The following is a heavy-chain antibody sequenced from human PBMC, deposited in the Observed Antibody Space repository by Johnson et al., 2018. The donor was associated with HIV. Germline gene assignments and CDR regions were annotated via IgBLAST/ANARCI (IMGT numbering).Heavy chain of an antibody. D-gene: IGHD3-22*01. V-gene: IGHV3-30*04. Sequence: QVQLVESGGGVVQPGGSRRLSCAAFGFTFSSYAMHWVRQAPGKGLEWVAVISYDGSNKYYADSVKGRFTISRDNSKNTLYLQMNSLRAEDTAVYYCARSRAAYYYDSSGYYSAFDIWGQGTMVTVSS. J-gene: IGHJ3*02. CDR2: ISYDGSNK. CDR3: ARSRAAYYYDSSGYYSAFDI. CDR1: GFTFSSYA.